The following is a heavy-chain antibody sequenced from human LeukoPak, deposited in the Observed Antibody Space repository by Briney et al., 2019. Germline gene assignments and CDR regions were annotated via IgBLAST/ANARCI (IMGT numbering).Heavy chain of an antibody. CDR2: IYTSGST. J-gene: IGHJ6*03. Sequence: SETLSLTCTVSGGSISSYYWSWTRQPAGKGLEWIGRIYTSGSTNYHPSLKRRVTMSVDTSKNQFSLKLSSVTAADTAVYYCARGGRIAARQVGYYYYYYMDVWGKGTTVTVSS. V-gene: IGHV4-4*07. D-gene: IGHD6-6*01. CDR3: ARGGRIAARQVGYYYYYYMDV. CDR1: GGSISSYY.